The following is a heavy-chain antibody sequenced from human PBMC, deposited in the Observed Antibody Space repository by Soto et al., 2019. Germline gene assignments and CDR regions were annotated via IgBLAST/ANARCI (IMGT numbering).Heavy chain of an antibody. CDR1: GYTFTSYV. D-gene: IGHD6-13*01. CDR2: INAANGDT. CDR3: VRRHVSATGIDWFDP. V-gene: IGHV1-3*01. J-gene: IGHJ5*02. Sequence: GASVKVSCKASGYTFTSYVIHWVRQAPGQRLEWMGWINAANGDTKYSPKFQGRVTITRDTSASTAYMELSSLRSEDTAVYYCVRRHVSATGIDWFDPWGQGTQVTVSS.